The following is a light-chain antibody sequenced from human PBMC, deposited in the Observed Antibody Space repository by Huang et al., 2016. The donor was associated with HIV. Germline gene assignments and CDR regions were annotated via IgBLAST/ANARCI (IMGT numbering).Light chain of an antibody. V-gene: IGKV1-NL1*01. J-gene: IGKJ2*01. CDR1: QGISNS. Sequence: DIQMTQSPSSLSASIGDRVTITCRASQGISNSLAWYQQKPGKAPKLLLYAASRLKSGVPSRFIGSGSGTTYTLTISSLRPEDFATFYCQQYFTTPPWTFGQGTKLEIK. CDR2: AAS. CDR3: QQYFTTPPWT.